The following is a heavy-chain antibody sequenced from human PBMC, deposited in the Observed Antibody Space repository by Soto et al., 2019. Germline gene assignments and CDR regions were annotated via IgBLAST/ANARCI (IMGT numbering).Heavy chain of an antibody. V-gene: IGHV5-51*01. Sequence: PGESLKISCKGSGYSFTNYWIGWVRQMPGKGLEWMGIIYPGDSDTRYSPSFQGQVTISADKSINTAYLQWSSLKASGTAMYYCARPEGYCSSISCSHFDYWGRGTLVTVSS. CDR2: IYPGDSDT. D-gene: IGHD2-2*01. J-gene: IGHJ4*02. CDR3: ARPEGYCSSISCSHFDY. CDR1: GYSFTNYW.